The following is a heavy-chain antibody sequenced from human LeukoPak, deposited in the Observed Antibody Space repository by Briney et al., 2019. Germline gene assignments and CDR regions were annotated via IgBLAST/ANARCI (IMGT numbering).Heavy chain of an antibody. CDR1: GFTFSSYA. CDR2: ISGSGGST. V-gene: IGHV3-23*01. Sequence: GGSLRLSCAASGFTFSSYAMSWVRQAPGKGLEWVSAISGSGGSTYYADSVKGRFTISRDNSKNTLYLQMNSLRAEDTAVYYCAKDPAEYYYDSSGYYGSAFDYWGQGTLVTVSS. CDR3: AKDPAEYYYDSSGYYGSAFDY. J-gene: IGHJ4*02. D-gene: IGHD3-22*01.